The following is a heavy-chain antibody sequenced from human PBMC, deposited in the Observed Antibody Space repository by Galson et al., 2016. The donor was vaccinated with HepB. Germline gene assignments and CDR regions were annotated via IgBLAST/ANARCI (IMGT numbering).Heavy chain of an antibody. Sequence: QSGAEVKKSGESLKISCKGSGYSFTSYWIAWVRQMPGKGLEWMGIIYPGDSDTRYSPSFQGQVTISADKSISTAYLQWSSLKASDTAIYYCARHIYYDFRSDSYRKSWFDSWGHGTRVTVSS. CDR1: GYSFTSYW. CDR2: IYPGDSDT. J-gene: IGHJ5*01. V-gene: IGHV5-51*01. D-gene: IGHD3-3*01. CDR3: ARHIYYDFRSDSYRKSWFDS.